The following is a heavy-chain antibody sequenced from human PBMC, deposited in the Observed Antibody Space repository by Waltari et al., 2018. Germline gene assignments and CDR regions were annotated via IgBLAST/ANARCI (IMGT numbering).Heavy chain of an antibody. CDR3: AKDLLPTGVFDY. Sequence: EVQLLESGGGLVQPGGSRRLSSAASGFSISNYANICVRTVPGKGMEWVSAASDSGGSSYYADSVKGRFTISRDNSKNMLYLQMKYLSAEDTALYYCAKDLLPTGVFDYWGQGALVTVSS. CDR1: GFSISNYA. D-gene: IGHD3-10*01. J-gene: IGHJ4*02. CDR2: ASDSGGSS. V-gene: IGHV3-23*01.